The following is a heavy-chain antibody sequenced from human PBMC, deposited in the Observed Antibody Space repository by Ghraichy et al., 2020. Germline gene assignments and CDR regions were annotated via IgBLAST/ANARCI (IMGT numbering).Heavy chain of an antibody. CDR3: TTVRYSSSYGG. D-gene: IGHD6-6*01. CDR1: GFSFNDAW. V-gene: IGHV3-15*01. J-gene: IGHJ4*02. CDR2: IKSKADGGTI. Sequence: GGSLRLSCAASGFSFNDAWMTWVRQAPGKGLEWVGRIKSKADGGTIDYAAPVKGRFTISRDDSKNTLYLQMNSLKTEDTAVYYCTTVRYSSSYGGGGQGTLVTVSS.